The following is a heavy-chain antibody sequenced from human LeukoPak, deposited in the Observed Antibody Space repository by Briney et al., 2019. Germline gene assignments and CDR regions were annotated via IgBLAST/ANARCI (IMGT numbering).Heavy chain of an antibody. CDR3: ARVGGIYYFDY. V-gene: IGHV4-30-4*08. D-gene: IGHD3-10*01. CDR1: GGSISSGDYY. J-gene: IGHJ4*02. Sequence: SETLSLTCTVSGGSISSGDYYWSWIRQPPGQGLEWIGYIYYSGSTYYNPSLKSRVTISVDTSKNQFSLKLSSVTAADTAVYYCARVGGIYYFDYWGQGTLVTVSS. CDR2: IYYSGST.